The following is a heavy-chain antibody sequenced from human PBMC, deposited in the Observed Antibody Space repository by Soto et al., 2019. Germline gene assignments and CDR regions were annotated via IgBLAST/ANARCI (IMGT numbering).Heavy chain of an antibody. V-gene: IGHV1-69*13. J-gene: IGHJ5*02. CDR2: IIPIFGTA. CDR1: GGTFSSYA. D-gene: IGHD3-3*01. CDR3: ARDSPPPYDFWSGYSKPYNWFNP. Sequence: ASVKVSCKASGGTFSSYAISWVRQAPGQGLEWMGGIIPIFGTANYAQKFQGRVTITADESTSTAYMELSSLRSEDTAVYYCARDSPPPYDFWSGYSKPYNWFNPWGQGTLVTVSS.